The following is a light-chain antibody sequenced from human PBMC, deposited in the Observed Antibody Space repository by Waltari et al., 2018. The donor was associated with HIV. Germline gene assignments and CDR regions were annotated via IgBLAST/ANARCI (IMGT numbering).Light chain of an antibody. CDR2: SSN. CDR1: NSTIGSNS. J-gene: IGLJ2*01. CDR3: AAWDDSRNAHVV. V-gene: IGLV1-44*01. Sequence: QSVLTQPPSASGTPGQRVTISCSGSNSTIGSNSVTWYQQLPGTAPKLLIYSSNQRPLGVPDRFSGSKSGTSASLAISGLQSEDEADYYCAAWDDSRNAHVVFGGGTKLTVL.